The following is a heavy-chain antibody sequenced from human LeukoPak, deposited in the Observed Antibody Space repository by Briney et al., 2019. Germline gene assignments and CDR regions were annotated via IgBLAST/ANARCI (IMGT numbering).Heavy chain of an antibody. D-gene: IGHD3-10*01. CDR3: ARETASYGSGDYYYYGMDV. V-gene: IGHV3-66*01. CDR1: GFTVSSNY. Sequence: GGSLRLSCAASGFTVSSNYMSWVRQAPGKGLEWVAAIFSGGSTYYADSVKGIFTISRDNSKNTLYLQMNSLRAEDTAVYYCARETASYGSGDYYYYGMDVWGQGTTVTVSS. J-gene: IGHJ6*02. CDR2: IFSGGST.